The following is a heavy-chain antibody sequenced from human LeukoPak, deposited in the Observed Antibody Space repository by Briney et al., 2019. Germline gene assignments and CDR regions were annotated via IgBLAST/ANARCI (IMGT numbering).Heavy chain of an antibody. CDR3: ARDRDIAVAGVAFDI. CDR1: GYTFTGYY. J-gene: IGHJ3*02. D-gene: IGHD6-19*01. V-gene: IGHV1-2*02. Sequence: ASVKVSCKASGYTFTGYYMHWVRQAPGQGLEWMGWINTNGGATNYAQTFPGRVTMTRATSISTAYMELSRLRSDDTAVYYCARDRDIAVAGVAFDIWGQGTMVTVSS. CDR2: INTNGGAT.